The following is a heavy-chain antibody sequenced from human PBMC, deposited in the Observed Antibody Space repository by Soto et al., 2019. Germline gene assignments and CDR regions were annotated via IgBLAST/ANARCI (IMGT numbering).Heavy chain of an antibody. J-gene: IGHJ6*02. V-gene: IGHV4-31*03. CDR1: GGSISSGGYY. Sequence: SETLSLTCTVSGGSISSGGYYWSWIRQHPGKGLEWIGYIYYSGSTYYNPSLKSRVTISVDTSKKQFSLKLSSVTAADTAVYYCARPTRQWLGLRYYYGMDVWGQGTTVTVSS. D-gene: IGHD6-19*01. CDR2: IYYSGST. CDR3: ARPTRQWLGLRYYYGMDV.